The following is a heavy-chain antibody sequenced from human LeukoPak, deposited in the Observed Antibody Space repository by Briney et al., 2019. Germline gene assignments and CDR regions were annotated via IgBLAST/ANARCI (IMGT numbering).Heavy chain of an antibody. J-gene: IGHJ4*02. D-gene: IGHD4-17*01. Sequence: GGSLRLSCAASEFTSSSYWMHWVRQAPGKGLMWVSYINSDGSITKYADSVKGRFTISRDNAKNTLYLQMNSLRAEDTAVYYCARDMGGDPIYYFDYWGQGTPVTVSS. CDR2: INSDGSIT. V-gene: IGHV3-74*03. CDR3: ARDMGGDPIYYFDY. CDR1: EFTSSSYW.